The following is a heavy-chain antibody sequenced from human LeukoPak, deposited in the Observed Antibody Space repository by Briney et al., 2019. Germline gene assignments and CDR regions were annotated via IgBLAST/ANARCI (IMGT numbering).Heavy chain of an antibody. D-gene: IGHD6-13*01. Sequence: GGSLRLSCAASGFTFSSYAMSWVRQAPGKGLEWVSAISGSGGSTYYADSVKGRFTISRDNSKNTLYLQMNSLRAEDTAVYYCAKALYSSSWGGYFDYWGRGTLVTVSS. J-gene: IGHJ4*02. CDR2: ISGSGGST. CDR1: GFTFSSYA. CDR3: AKALYSSSWGGYFDY. V-gene: IGHV3-23*01.